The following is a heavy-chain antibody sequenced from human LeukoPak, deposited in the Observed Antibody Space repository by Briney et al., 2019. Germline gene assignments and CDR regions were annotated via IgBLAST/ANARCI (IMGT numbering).Heavy chain of an antibody. CDR3: AKGGKWDVTPFDY. V-gene: IGHV3-23*01. D-gene: IGHD1-26*01. Sequence: GGSLRLSCAASGFTFTSYSMNWFRQAPGKGLEWVSTISGGGGSTYYADSVKGRFTISRDNSKNTLYLQVNSLRAEDTAVYYCAKGGKWDVTPFDYWGQGTLVTVSS. CDR2: ISGGGGST. CDR1: GFTFTSYS. J-gene: IGHJ4*02.